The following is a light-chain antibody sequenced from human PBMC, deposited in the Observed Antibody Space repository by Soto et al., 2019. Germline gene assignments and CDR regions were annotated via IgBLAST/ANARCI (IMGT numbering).Light chain of an antibody. V-gene: IGKV3-15*01. CDR1: QSVSSN. Sequence: EIVMTQSPATLSVSPGERATLSCRASQSVSSNLAWYQQKPGQAPRLLIYCASTRATGIPARFSGSGSGTEFTLPISSLQSEDFAVYYCQQYNNWPLYTFGQGTKLEIK. CDR2: CAS. CDR3: QQYNNWPLYT. J-gene: IGKJ2*01.